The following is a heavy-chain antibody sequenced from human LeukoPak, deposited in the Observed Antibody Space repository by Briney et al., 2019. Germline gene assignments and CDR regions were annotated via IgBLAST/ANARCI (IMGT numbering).Heavy chain of an antibody. D-gene: IGHD6-25*01. CDR3: ATGYQYYDYYYMDV. V-gene: IGHV3-23*01. J-gene: IGHJ6*03. CDR1: GFTVSSNY. CDR2: ITASGDNT. Sequence: GGSLRLSCAASGFTVSSNYMSWVRQAPGKGLERVSGITASGDNTYYADSVKGRFNISRDNSKSTLYLQMNSLRAEDTAVYYCATGYQYYDYYYMDVWGKGTTVTISS.